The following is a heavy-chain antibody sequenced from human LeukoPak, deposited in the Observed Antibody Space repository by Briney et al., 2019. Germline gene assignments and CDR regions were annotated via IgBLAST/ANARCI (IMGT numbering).Heavy chain of an antibody. J-gene: IGHJ6*03. CDR2: IYYSGST. D-gene: IGHD6-6*01. V-gene: IGHV4-59*01. CDR1: GGSISRYY. CDR3: ARPIAPSSGYYYYMDV. Sequence: SETLSLTXTVSGGSISRYYWSWIRQPPGKGLEWIGYIYYSGSTNYNPSLKSRVTISVDTSKNQFSLKLSSVTAADTAVYYCARPIAPSSGYYYYMDVWGKGTTVTVSS.